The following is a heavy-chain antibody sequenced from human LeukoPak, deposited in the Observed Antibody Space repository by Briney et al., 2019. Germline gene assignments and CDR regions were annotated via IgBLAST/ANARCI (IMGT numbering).Heavy chain of an antibody. Sequence: GASVKVSCKASGYSFITYDMYWVRQAPGQRLEWMGWIIPGNGKTKYSQRFQGRVSITRDTSATTVYMDLSSLRSEDTAVYYCARDGVVGTGLAFDIWGQGTMVTVSS. CDR3: ARDGVVGTGLAFDI. CDR2: IIPGNGKT. J-gene: IGHJ3*02. D-gene: IGHD7-27*01. CDR1: GYSFITYD. V-gene: IGHV1-3*01.